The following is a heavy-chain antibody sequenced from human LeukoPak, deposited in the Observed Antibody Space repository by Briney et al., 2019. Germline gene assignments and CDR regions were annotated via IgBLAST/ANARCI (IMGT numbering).Heavy chain of an antibody. CDR2: ISAYKGNT. V-gene: IGHV1-18*01. Sequence: ASVKVSCKASGYTFTSYGISWVRQATGQGVEGMGWISAYKGNTNNAQKLQGRVTMTTDTSTNTAYMELRSLRSDDTAVYYCARDGIVATITFAFDYWGQGTLVTVSS. CDR1: GYTFTSYG. D-gene: IGHD5-12*01. CDR3: ARDGIVATITFAFDY. J-gene: IGHJ4*02.